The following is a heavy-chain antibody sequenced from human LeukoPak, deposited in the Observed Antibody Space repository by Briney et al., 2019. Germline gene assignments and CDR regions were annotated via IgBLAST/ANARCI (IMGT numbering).Heavy chain of an antibody. CDR1: GGTFSSYA. J-gene: IGHJ4*02. CDR3: ASGYCSGGSCYSFERYFDY. D-gene: IGHD2-15*01. V-gene: IGHV1-69*13. Sequence: SVKVSCKASGGTFSSYAISWVRQAPGQGLEWKGGIIPIFGTANYAQKFQGRVTITADESTSTAYMELSSLRSEDTAVYYCASGYCSGGSCYSFERYFDYWGQGTLVTVSS. CDR2: IIPIFGTA.